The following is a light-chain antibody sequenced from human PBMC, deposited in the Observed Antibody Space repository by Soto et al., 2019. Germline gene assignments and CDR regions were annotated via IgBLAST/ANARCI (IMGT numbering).Light chain of an antibody. CDR3: SSYTGSSTLYV. Sequence: LTQPASVSGSPGQSITISCTGTSSDVGTYNYVSWYQQHPGKAPKVMIYEVTYRPSGVSNRFSGSKSGNTASLTISGLQAEDEAEYYCSSYTGSSTLYVFGTGTKVTVL. CDR1: SSDVGTYNY. V-gene: IGLV2-14*01. CDR2: EVT. J-gene: IGLJ1*01.